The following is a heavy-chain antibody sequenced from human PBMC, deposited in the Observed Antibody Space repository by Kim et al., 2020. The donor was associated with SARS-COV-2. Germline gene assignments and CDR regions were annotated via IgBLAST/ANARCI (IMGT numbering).Heavy chain of an antibody. D-gene: IGHD2-21*02. Sequence: QKFQGRVTITRDTSAGTAYMELSSLRSEDTAVYYCARAGGRGVVTAMPDYWGQGTLVTVSS. CDR3: ARAGGRGVVTAMPDY. J-gene: IGHJ4*02. V-gene: IGHV1-3*01.